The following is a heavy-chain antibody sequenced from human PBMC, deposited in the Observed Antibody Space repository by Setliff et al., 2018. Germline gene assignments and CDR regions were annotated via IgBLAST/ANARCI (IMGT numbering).Heavy chain of an antibody. CDR1: GGSISSSNW. Sequence: SETLSLTCAVSGGSISSSNWWSWVRQSPGKGLEWIGEIYHSGSTNYNPSLKGRVTISVDTSKKQFSLKVTSLTAADTAVYFCARHPLRWYDAFDVWGQGTKVTVSS. CDR2: IYHSGST. V-gene: IGHV4-4*02. CDR3: ARHPLRWYDAFDV. D-gene: IGHD4-17*01. J-gene: IGHJ3*01.